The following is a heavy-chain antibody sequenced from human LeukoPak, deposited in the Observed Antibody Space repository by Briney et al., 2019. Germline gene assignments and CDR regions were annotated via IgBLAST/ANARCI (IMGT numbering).Heavy chain of an antibody. J-gene: IGHJ4*02. Sequence: GGSLRLSCAASGFTFSSYAMHWVRQAPGKGLEYVSAINTNGGSTYYANSVRGRFTISRDNSKNTLYLHMGSLRAEDMAVYYCAKVERIVVVPAAIDYWGQGTLVTVSS. CDR1: GFTFSSYA. CDR2: INTNGGST. D-gene: IGHD2-2*01. CDR3: AKVERIVVVPAAIDY. V-gene: IGHV3-64*01.